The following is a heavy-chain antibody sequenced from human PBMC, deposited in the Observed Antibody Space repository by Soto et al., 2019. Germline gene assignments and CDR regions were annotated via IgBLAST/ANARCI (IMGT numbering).Heavy chain of an antibody. Sequence: PWVSRRCSCAGSRFALNMYWMHCVRQFPGNGPVRVARIYDDGIDAAYADSVKGRFTIARDNAKDTLYLQMNDLRAEDSAPYHCTMGPRASSAGISAYWGQVLLVTVSS. J-gene: IGHJ4*02. V-gene: IGHV3-74*01. D-gene: IGHD6-13*01. CDR1: RFALNMYW. CDR3: TMGPRASSAGISAY. CDR2: IYDDGIDA.